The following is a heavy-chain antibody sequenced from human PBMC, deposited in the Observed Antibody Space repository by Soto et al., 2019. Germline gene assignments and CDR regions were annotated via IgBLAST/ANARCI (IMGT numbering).Heavy chain of an antibody. CDR2: ISGSGGST. CDR1: GFTFSSYA. J-gene: IGHJ3*02. V-gene: IGHV3-23*01. CDR3: AKDKTGTDAFDI. Sequence: GGSLRLSCAASGFTFSSYAMSWVRQAPGKGLEWVSAISGSGGSTYYADSVKGRFTISRDNSKNTRYLQMNSLRAEDTAVYYCAKDKTGTDAFDIWGQGTMVTVSS. D-gene: IGHD1-1*01.